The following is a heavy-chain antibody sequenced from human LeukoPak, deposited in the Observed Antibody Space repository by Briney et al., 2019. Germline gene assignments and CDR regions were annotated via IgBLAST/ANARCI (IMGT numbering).Heavy chain of an antibody. CDR1: GDSINSYY. J-gene: IGHJ4*02. D-gene: IGHD4-17*01. Sequence: SETLSLTCTVSGDSINSYYWTWIRQPPGKGLEWIGYIHYSGSTNYNPSLKSRVTISVDTSKNQFSLKLSSVTAADTAVYYCARANGDYSHFEYWGQGTLVTVSS. CDR3: ARANGDYSHFEY. V-gene: IGHV4-59*01. CDR2: IHYSGST.